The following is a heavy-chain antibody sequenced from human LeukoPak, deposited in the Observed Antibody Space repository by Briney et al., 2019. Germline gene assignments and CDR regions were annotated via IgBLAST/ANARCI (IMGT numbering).Heavy chain of an antibody. CDR3: ASSGGAAAFDY. V-gene: IGHV4-59*11. Sequence: PSETLSLTCTVSGGPIRSHNWNWIRQTPGKGLEWIGYVSYSGSTNNNPSLKSRVTISVDTSKSQFSLKLTSVTAADTAVYYCASSGGAAAFDYWGQGTLVAVSS. CDR1: GGPIRSHN. CDR2: VSYSGST. J-gene: IGHJ4*02. D-gene: IGHD6-13*01.